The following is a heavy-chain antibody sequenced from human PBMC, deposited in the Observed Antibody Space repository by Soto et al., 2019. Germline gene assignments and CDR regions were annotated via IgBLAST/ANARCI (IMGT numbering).Heavy chain of an antibody. J-gene: IGHJ4*02. V-gene: IGHV3-23*01. CDR3: AKEMTSGSRLAFDY. CDR2: ITGDVDTT. Sequence: EVQLLESGGGLLQPGGSLRLSCAASGFTFSSYALNWVRRAPGKGLEWVSGITGDVDTTFYAVSVKGRFTISRDKSRNTVYLQMNSGRAEDSAVYYCAKEMTSGSRLAFDYWGQGTLVTVSS. CDR1: GFTFSSYA. D-gene: IGHD2-15*01.